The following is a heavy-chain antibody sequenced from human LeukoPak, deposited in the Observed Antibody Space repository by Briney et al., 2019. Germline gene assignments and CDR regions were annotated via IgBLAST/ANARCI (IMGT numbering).Heavy chain of an antibody. Sequence: ASVKVSCKASGYTFTSYYMHWVRQAPGQGLEWMGIINPSGGSTSYAQKFQGRVTITADKSTSTAYMELSSLRSEDTAVYYCAREPSRRIQLWFVGMDVWGQGTTVTVSS. V-gene: IGHV1-46*01. CDR3: AREPSRRIQLWFVGMDV. CDR1: GYTFTSYY. J-gene: IGHJ6*02. CDR2: INPSGGST. D-gene: IGHD5-18*01.